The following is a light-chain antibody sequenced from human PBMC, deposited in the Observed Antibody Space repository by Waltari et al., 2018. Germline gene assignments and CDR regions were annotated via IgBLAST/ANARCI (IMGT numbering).Light chain of an antibody. CDR1: QSITTS. Sequence: DIQMTQSPSTLSASVGDTVIISCRASQSITTSLAWYQQKPGKAPDVLIYGASNLESGVPSRFSGSGSGTEFTLTISSLQPDDFAVYFCHLYGSARTFGGGTKVEIK. J-gene: IGKJ4*01. V-gene: IGKV1-5*03. CDR3: HLYGSART. CDR2: GAS.